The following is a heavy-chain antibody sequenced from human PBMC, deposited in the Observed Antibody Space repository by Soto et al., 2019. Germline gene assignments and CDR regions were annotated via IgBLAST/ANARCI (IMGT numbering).Heavy chain of an antibody. CDR3: ARAARNVDIVATAYAFDF. D-gene: IGHD5-12*01. CDR1: GGSISSGGYY. J-gene: IGHJ3*01. CDR2: IYYSGST. Sequence: SGTLSLTCTVSGGSISSGGYYWSWIRQHPGKGLEWIGYIYYSGSTYYNPSLKSRVTISVDTSKNQFSLKLSSVTAADTAVYYCARAARNVDIVATAYAFDFWGQGTMVTVSS. V-gene: IGHV4-31*03.